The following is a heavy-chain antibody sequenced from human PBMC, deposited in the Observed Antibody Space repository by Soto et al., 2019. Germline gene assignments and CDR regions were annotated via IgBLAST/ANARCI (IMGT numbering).Heavy chain of an antibody. V-gene: IGHV3-30*03. CDR3: GRCNGDDCHSPFEY. J-gene: IGHJ4*02. CDR2: VTKNVGRK. Sequence: TVWSLRLSWASSLFIFSTYGMQWVLQSTGKLLGWLADVTKNVGRKDYAESVKGRLAISRDNSKNTMELQMNSLRVEDTAMYFCGRCNGDDCHSPFEYRGQGTLVTVSP. CDR1: LFIFSTYG. D-gene: IGHD2-8*01.